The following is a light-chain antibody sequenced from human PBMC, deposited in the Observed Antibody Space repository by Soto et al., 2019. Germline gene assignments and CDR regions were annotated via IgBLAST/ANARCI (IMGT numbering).Light chain of an antibody. J-gene: IGLJ2*01. CDR3: SSYTSGSTLVV. V-gene: IGLV2-14*01. CDR2: DVS. CDR1: SSDVGGYNY. Sequence: QSALNQPASVSGSPGQSITISCTGTSSDVGGYNYVSWYQQHPGKAPKLMIYDVSNRPSGVSNRFSGSKSGNTASLTISGLQAEDEADYYCSSYTSGSTLVVFGGGTKLTVL.